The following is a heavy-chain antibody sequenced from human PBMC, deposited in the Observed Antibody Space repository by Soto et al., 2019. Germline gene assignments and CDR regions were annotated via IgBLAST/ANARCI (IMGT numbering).Heavy chain of an antibody. J-gene: IGHJ5*02. CDR3: ARDYLLRTTKGYCSSTSCPGGFDP. V-gene: IGHV1-18*01. D-gene: IGHD2-2*01. CDR1: GYTFTSYG. Sequence: ASVKVSCKASGYTFTSYGISWVRQAPGQGLEWMGWISAYNGNTNYAQKLQGRVTRTTDKSTSTAYMELRSLRSDDTAVYYCARDYLLRTTKGYCSSTSCPGGFDPWGQGTLVTVSS. CDR2: ISAYNGNT.